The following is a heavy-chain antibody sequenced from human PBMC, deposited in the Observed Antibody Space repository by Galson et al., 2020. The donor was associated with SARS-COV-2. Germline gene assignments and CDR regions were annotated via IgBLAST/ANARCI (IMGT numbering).Heavy chain of an antibody. Sequence: ASVTVSCKACGYTFNSYGVNWVRRAPGQGLAWMGWISVYSGNTNYAQKFQGRVTMTADTSTSTAYMELRSLRSDATAVYYCARDRVVAAGTPGEYWGQGTQVTVYS. V-gene: IGHV1-18*01. CDR2: ISVYSGNT. CDR3: ARDRVVAAGTPGEY. J-gene: IGHJ4*02. D-gene: IGHD2-2*01. CDR1: GYTFNSYG.